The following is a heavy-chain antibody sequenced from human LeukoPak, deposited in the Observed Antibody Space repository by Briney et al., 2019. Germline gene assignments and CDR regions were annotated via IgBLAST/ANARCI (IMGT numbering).Heavy chain of an antibody. CDR1: GYTFTSYG. V-gene: IGHV1-3*01. CDR3: ARPLSPVIAVAGLN. Sequence: ASVTVSCKASGYTFTSYGISWVRQAPGQRLEWMGWINAGNGNTKYSQKFQGRVTITRDTSASTAYMELSSLRSEDTAVYYCARPLSPVIAVAGLNGGQETLVTVPS. D-gene: IGHD6-19*01. J-gene: IGHJ4*02. CDR2: INAGNGNT.